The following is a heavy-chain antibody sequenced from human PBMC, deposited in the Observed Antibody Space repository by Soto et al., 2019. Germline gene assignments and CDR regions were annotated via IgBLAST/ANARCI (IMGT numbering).Heavy chain of an antibody. CDR1: GFTFSSYS. Sequence: EVQLVESGGGLVQPGGSLRLSCAASGFTFSSYSMNWVRQAPGKGLEWVSYISSSSSTIYYADSVKGRFTISRDNAKNSLYLQVKSLRDEDTAVYYCAREGGLLNWFDPWGQGTLVTVSS. V-gene: IGHV3-48*02. CDR3: AREGGLLNWFDP. J-gene: IGHJ5*02. CDR2: ISSSSSTI.